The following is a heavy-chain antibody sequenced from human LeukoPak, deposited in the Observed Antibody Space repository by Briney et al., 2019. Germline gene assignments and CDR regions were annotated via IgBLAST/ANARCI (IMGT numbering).Heavy chain of an antibody. D-gene: IGHD6-19*01. CDR1: GGSISDYY. CDR2: IYYSGST. V-gene: IGHV4-59*08. CDR3: HSSGWYAGY. J-gene: IGHJ4*02. Sequence: SETLSLTCTVSGGSISDYYWSWIRQPPGKGLEWIGYIYYSGSTYYNPSLKSRVTISVDTSKNQFSLKLSSVTAADTAVYYCHSSGWYAGYWGQGTLVTVSS.